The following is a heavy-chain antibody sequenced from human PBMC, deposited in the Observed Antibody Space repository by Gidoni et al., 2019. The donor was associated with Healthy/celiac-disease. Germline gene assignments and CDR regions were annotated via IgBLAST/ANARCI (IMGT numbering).Heavy chain of an antibody. CDR1: GFTFSSYE. D-gene: IGHD2-21*01. V-gene: IGHV3-48*03. Sequence: EVQLVESGGGLVQPGGSLRLSCAASGFTFSSYEMNWVRQAPGKGLEWVSYISSSGSTIYYADSVKGRFTISRDNAKNSLYLQMNSLRAEDTAVYYCARGPAGGDGFDYWGQGTLVTVSS. J-gene: IGHJ4*02. CDR2: ISSSGSTI. CDR3: ARGPAGGDGFDY.